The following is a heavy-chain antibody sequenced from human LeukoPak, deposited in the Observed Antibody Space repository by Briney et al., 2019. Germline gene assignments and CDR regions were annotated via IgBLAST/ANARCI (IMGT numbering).Heavy chain of an antibody. V-gene: IGHV3-15*01. Sequence: GGSLRLSCAASGFTFSNAWMSWVRQAPGKGLEWVGRIKSKTDGGTTDYAAPVKGRFTISRDNSKNTLYLQMNSLRAEDTAVYYCAKYDFWSGYYYFDYWGQGTLVTVSS. D-gene: IGHD3-3*01. J-gene: IGHJ4*02. CDR2: IKSKTDGGTT. CDR1: GFTFSNAW. CDR3: AKYDFWSGYYYFDY.